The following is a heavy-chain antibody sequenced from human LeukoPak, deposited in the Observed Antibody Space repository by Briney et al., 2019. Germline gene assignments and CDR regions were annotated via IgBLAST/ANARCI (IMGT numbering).Heavy chain of an antibody. J-gene: IGHJ4*02. CDR3: AKAGDSSEVYAAWDFDY. CDR2: IRGSGGST. D-gene: IGHD3-22*01. Sequence: GRSLRLSCAASGFTFSSYAMSWVSQAPGEWLEWVSAIRGSGGSTYYADSVKGRFNITRANSKNTLYLQMNSLRAEDTAVYYCAKAGDSSEVYAAWDFDYWGQGTLVTVSS. CDR1: GFTFSSYA. V-gene: IGHV3-23*01.